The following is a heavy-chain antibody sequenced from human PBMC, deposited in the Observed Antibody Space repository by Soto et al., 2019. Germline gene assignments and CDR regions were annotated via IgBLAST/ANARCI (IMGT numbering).Heavy chain of an antibody. V-gene: IGHV3-21*01. CDR2: ISSSSSYI. CDR3: ARDRTRNRAFSPQDYYGMDV. D-gene: IGHD3-3*02. CDR1: GFTFSSYS. Sequence: GGSLRLSCAASGFTFSSYSMNWVRQAPGKGLEWVSSISSSSSYIYYADSVKGRFTISRDNAKNSLYLQMNSLRAEDTAVYYCARDRTRNRAFSPQDYYGMDVWGQGTTVTVSS. J-gene: IGHJ6*02.